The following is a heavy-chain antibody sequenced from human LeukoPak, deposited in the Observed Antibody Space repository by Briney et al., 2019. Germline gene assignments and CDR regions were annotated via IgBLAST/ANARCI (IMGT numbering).Heavy chain of an antibody. J-gene: IGHJ4*02. CDR3: AFSGWFWGAFDY. V-gene: IGHV4-39*01. CDR2: ISYSGST. D-gene: IGHD6-19*01. CDR1: GGSISISNYF. Sequence: PSETLSLTCTVSGGSISISNYFWGWIRQPPGKGLEWIGSISYSGSTRYYPSLESRISVSVETSKNQFSLKLTSLTAADTAVYYCAFSGWFWGAFDYWGQGILVTVSS.